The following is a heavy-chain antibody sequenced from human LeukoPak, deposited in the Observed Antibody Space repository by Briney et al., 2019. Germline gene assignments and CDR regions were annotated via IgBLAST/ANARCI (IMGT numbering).Heavy chain of an antibody. CDR3: AKDIGVGYCNGCLFDY. J-gene: IGHJ4*02. Sequence: GGSLRLSCAPSGFTFDDYTMHWVRQAPGKGLEWGSLISGDGGSTYYADSVKGRFTISRDNSKNSLYLQMNSLRTEDTALYYCAKDIGVGYCNGCLFDYWGQGTLVTVSS. CDR1: GFTFDDYT. CDR2: ISGDGGST. V-gene: IGHV3-43*01. D-gene: IGHD2-15*01.